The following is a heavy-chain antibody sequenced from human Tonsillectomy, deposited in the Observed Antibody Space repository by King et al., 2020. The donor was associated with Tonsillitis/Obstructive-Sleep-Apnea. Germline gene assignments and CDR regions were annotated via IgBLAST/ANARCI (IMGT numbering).Heavy chain of an antibody. CDR3: ARVGNCSSTGCFDY. CDR1: GGSFSGNY. Sequence: VQLQQWGAGLLKPSETLSLTCAVHGGSFSGNYWTWIRQPPGKGLEWIGEINHRGGTKYNPSLKGRAPISVDTPKSQFSLMLNSVTAADTAVYYCARVGNCSSTGCFDYWGQGTLVTVSS. J-gene: IGHJ4*02. V-gene: IGHV4-34*01. D-gene: IGHD2-2*03. CDR2: INHRGGT.